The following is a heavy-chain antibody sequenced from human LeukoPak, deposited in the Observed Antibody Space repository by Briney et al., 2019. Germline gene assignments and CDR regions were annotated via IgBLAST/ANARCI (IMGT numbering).Heavy chain of an antibody. J-gene: IGHJ6*04. D-gene: IGHD2-8*02. CDR3: ARIGCTGNNCKPDSYYDMDA. CDR1: GFTFSTYG. Sequence: GRSLRLSCAASGFTFSTYGMHWVRQAPGKGLEWVAVIWYDGSIKYYADSVKGRVTISRDNSKNTLFLQMNSLRAEDTAVYYCARIGCTGNNCKPDSYYDMDAWGKGTTVTVSS. V-gene: IGHV3-33*01. CDR2: IWYDGSIK.